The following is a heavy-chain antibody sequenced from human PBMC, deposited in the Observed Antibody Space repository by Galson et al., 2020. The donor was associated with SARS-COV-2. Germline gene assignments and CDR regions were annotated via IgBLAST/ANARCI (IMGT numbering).Heavy chain of an antibody. V-gene: IGHV3-13*01. J-gene: IGHJ6*03. CDR1: GFTFSSYD. CDR3: ARGSYDFWSGYSRNYYYYYMDV. D-gene: IGHD3-3*01. CDR2: IGTAGDT. Sequence: GGSLRLSCAASGFTFSSYDMHWVRQATGKGLEWVSAIGTAGDTYYPGSVKGRFTISRENAKNSLYLQMNSLRAGDTAVYYCARGSYDFWSGYSRNYYYYYMDVWGKGTTVTVSS.